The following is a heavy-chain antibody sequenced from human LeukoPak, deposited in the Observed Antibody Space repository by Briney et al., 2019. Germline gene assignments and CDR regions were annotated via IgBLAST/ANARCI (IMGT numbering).Heavy chain of an antibody. Sequence: ASVKHSCKASGGTFSSYAISWVRQAPGQGLEWMGRIIPILGIANYAQKFQGRVTITADKSTSTAYMELSSLRSEDTAVYYCARDTATDAFDIWGQGTMVTVSS. J-gene: IGHJ3*02. CDR1: GGTFSSYA. CDR3: ARDTATDAFDI. D-gene: IGHD5-18*01. CDR2: IIPILGIA. V-gene: IGHV1-69*04.